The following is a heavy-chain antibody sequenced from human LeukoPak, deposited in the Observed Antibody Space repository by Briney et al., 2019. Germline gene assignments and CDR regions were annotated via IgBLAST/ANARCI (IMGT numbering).Heavy chain of an antibody. CDR3: AGQDTRVIDP. Sequence: SVKVSCKASGGTSISYAISWVRQPPGQGLEWMGRIIPIFGIANYAQKFQGRVTITADKSTSTAYMELSSLRSEDTAVYYCAGQDTRVIDPWGQGTLVTVSS. D-gene: IGHD3-10*01. CDR1: GGTSISYA. J-gene: IGHJ5*02. CDR2: IIPIFGIA. V-gene: IGHV1-69*04.